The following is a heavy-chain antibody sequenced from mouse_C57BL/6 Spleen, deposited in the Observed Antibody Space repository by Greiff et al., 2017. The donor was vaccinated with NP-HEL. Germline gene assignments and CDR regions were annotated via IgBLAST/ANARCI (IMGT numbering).Heavy chain of an antibody. J-gene: IGHJ2*01. CDR2: IYPGSGST. V-gene: IGHV1-55*01. CDR3: AREHSNFFFDY. CDR1: GYTFTSYW. Sequence: VQLQQPGAELVKPGASVKMSCKASGYTFTSYWITWVKQRPGQGLEWIGDIYPGSGSTNYNGKFKGKATLTADKSSSTAYMQLSSLTSEDSAVYFCAREHSNFFFDYWGQGTTLTVSS. D-gene: IGHD2-5*01.